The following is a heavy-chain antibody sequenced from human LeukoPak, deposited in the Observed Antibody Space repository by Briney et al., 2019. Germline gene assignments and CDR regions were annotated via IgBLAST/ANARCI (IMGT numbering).Heavy chain of an antibody. CDR3: ARRGATRTVDY. V-gene: IGHV3-30*03. J-gene: IGHJ4*02. Sequence: AGGSLRLSCAASGFTFSSYGMHWVRQAPGKGLEWVAVISYDGSNKYYADSVKGRFTISRDNSKNTLYPQKNSLRAEDTAVYYCARRGATRTVDYWGQGTLVTVSS. CDR2: ISYDGSNK. D-gene: IGHD1-26*01. CDR1: GFTFSSYG.